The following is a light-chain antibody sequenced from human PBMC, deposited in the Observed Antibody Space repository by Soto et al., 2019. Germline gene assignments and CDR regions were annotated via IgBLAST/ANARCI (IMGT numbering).Light chain of an antibody. V-gene: IGKV1-6*01. J-gene: IGKJ1*01. CDR2: VAS. CDR3: LQDYTYPWT. Sequence: IQMTRSPSSLSASVGDRVTITCRASQAIRNDVGWYQQKPGKDPKRLIYVASRLESGVPSRFSGSASGTDFTLTISSLQPEDFATYYCLQDYTYPWTFGQGTKVDIK. CDR1: QAIRND.